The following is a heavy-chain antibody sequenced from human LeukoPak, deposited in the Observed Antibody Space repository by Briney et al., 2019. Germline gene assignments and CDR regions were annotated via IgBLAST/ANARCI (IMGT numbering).Heavy chain of an antibody. D-gene: IGHD3-10*01. V-gene: IGHV1-69*05. J-gene: IGHJ6*03. CDR3: ARVTMVANYYYYYMDV. CDR1: GGTFSSYA. CDR2: IIPIFGTA. Sequence: ASVKVSCKASGGTFSSYAISWVRQAPGQGLEWMGRIIPIFGTANYAQKFQGRVTMTRNTSISTAYMELRSLRSEDTAVYYCARVTMVANYYYYYMDVWGKGTTVTVSS.